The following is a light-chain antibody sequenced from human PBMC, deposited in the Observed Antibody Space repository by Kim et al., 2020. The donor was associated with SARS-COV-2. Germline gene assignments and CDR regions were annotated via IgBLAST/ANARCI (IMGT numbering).Light chain of an antibody. CDR2: DAS. J-gene: IGKJ4*01. CDR1: QSVGSY. Sequence: EIVLTQSPATLSLSPGERATLSCRASQSVGSYLAWYQQRPGQAPRLLIYDASNRATGIPARFSGSGSGTDFTLTINSLEPEDFAVYYCQQRANWPTVTFGGGTKREI. CDR3: QQRANWPTVT. V-gene: IGKV3-11*01.